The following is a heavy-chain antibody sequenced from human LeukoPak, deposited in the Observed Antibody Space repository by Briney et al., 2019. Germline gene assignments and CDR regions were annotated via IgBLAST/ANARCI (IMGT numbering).Heavy chain of an antibody. CDR2: IYYSGST. CDR1: GGSISSSSYY. D-gene: IGHD2-2*01. J-gene: IGHJ3*02. CDR3: ARLGWDIVVVPAADHDAFDI. V-gene: IGHV4-39*01. Sequence: SETLSLTCTVSGGSISSSSYYWGWIRQPPGKGLEWIGSIYYSGSTYYNPSLKSRVTISVDTSKNQFSLKLSSVTAADTAVYYCARLGWDIVVVPAADHDAFDIWGQGTMVTVSS.